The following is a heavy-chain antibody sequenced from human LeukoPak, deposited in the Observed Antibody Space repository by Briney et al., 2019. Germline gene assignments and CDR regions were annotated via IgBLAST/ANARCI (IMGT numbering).Heavy chain of an antibody. CDR2: IYYSGST. CDR1: GGSISSSSYY. Sequence: SETLSLTCTVSGGSISSSSYYWGWIRQPPGKGLQWIGSIYYSGSTYYNPSLKSRVTISVDTSKNQFSLKLSSVTAADTAVYYCARDLRGYCSSTSCSHYYYYYMDVWGKGTTVTISS. CDR3: ARDLRGYCSSTSCSHYYYYYMDV. V-gene: IGHV4-39*07. D-gene: IGHD2-2*01. J-gene: IGHJ6*03.